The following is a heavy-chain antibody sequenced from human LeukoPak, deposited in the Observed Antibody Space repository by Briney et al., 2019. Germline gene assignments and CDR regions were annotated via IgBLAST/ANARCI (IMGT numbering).Heavy chain of an antibody. D-gene: IGHD4-17*01. CDR1: GYTFTSYY. CDR2: INPSGGST. J-gene: IGHJ4*02. CDR3: ASQETRAYGDYADY. Sequence: GASVRVSCKASGYTFTSYYMHWVRQAPGQGLEWMGIINPSGGSTSYAQKFQGRVTMTRDTSTSTVYLELSSLRSEDTAVYYCASQETRAYGDYADYWGQGTLVTVSS. V-gene: IGHV1-46*03.